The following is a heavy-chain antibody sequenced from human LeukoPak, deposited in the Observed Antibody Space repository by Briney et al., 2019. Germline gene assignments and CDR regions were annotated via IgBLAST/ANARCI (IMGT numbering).Heavy chain of an antibody. Sequence: ASVKVSCKASGYTFTTYAIHWVRQAPGQRLEWLGWINTGNGDTRYSQTFQGRVTITRDTSASTVYMELSSLRPEDTAMYYCARDMGSGGLHYWGQGTLVTVSS. D-gene: IGHD1-26*01. CDR1: GYTFTTYA. J-gene: IGHJ4*02. CDR3: ARDMGSGGLHY. CDR2: INTGNGDT. V-gene: IGHV1-3*04.